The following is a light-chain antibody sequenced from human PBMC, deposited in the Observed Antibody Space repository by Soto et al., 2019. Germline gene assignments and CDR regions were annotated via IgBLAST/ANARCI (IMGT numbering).Light chain of an antibody. CDR2: KAS. Sequence: DIQMTQSPSTLSASVGDRVTITCRASQSISDWLAWYQQKPGKAPKLLIYKASGLESGVPSRFSGSGSGTEFTLTTTSLQPDDFPTYYSQQHTTYPITFDQGTRLEIK. J-gene: IGKJ5*01. CDR3: QQHTTYPIT. CDR1: QSISDW. V-gene: IGKV1-5*03.